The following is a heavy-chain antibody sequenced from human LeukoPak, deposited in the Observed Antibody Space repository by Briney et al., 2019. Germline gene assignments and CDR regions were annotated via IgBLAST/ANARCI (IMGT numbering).Heavy chain of an antibody. D-gene: IGHD3-22*01. V-gene: IGHV3-7*01. CDR1: GFTFSSYW. CDR2: IKQDGSEK. J-gene: IGHJ1*01. CDR3: ATYSSLNRREFQY. Sequence: GGSLRLSCAASGFTFSSYWMSWVRQAPGKGLEWVANIKQDGSEKYYVDSVKGRFTISRDNAKNSLYLQMNSLRAEDTAVYYCATYSSLNRREFQYWGQGTLLTVSS.